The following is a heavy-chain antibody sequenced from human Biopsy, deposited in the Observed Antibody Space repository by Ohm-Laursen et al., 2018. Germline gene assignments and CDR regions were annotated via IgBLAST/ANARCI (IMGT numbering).Heavy chain of an antibody. J-gene: IGHJ4*02. Sequence: ASVKVSCKVSGYTLTDLSMHWVRQAPGKGLEWMGGFAPENGKTIYAQKFQGRVTMTEDTTTDTAYMELSNLRSEDTAVYYCAGDINNWNVNYWGQGTLVIVSS. CDR2: FAPENGKT. V-gene: IGHV1-24*01. CDR3: AGDINNWNVNY. CDR1: GYTLTDLS. D-gene: IGHD1-20*01.